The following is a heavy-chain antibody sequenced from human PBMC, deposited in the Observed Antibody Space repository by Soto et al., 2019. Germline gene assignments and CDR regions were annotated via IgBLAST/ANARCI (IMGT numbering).Heavy chain of an antibody. V-gene: IGHV3-23*01. CDR1: GFTFSSYG. Sequence: PGGSLRLSCAPSGFTFSSYGMTWVRQAPGKGLEWVSFSSATGAGTYYAVSVKGRFTISRDNSKNTLYLQMTSLRADGTAVYYCAKDRRAGGNYGFYADFWGQGALVTVSS. CDR3: AKDRRAGGNYGFYADF. J-gene: IGHJ4*02. D-gene: IGHD1-7*01. CDR2: SSATGAGT.